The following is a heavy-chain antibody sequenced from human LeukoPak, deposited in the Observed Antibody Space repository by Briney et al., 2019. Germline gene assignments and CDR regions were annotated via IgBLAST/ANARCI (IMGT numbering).Heavy chain of an antibody. CDR2: ISAYNGNT. D-gene: IGHD2-21*01. CDR3: ARDRDEFNCGGDCYSSGWFDP. Sequence: ASVKVSCKASGYTFTSYGISWVRQAPGQGLEWMGWISAYNGNTNYAQKLQGRVTMTTDTSTSTAYTELRSLRSDDTAVYYCARDRDEFNCGGDCYSSGWFDPWGQGTLVTVSS. V-gene: IGHV1-18*01. CDR1: GYTFTSYG. J-gene: IGHJ5*02.